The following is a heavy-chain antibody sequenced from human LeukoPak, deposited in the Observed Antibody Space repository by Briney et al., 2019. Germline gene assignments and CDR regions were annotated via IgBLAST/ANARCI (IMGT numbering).Heavy chain of an antibody. D-gene: IGHD3-22*01. CDR2: IYYSGST. J-gene: IGHJ4*02. Sequence: SETLSLTCTVSGGSISSYYWSWIRQPPGKGLEWIGYIYYSGSTNYNPSLKSRVTISVDTSKNQFSLKLSSVTAAGTAVYYCARSSYDSSGYYSHLDYWGQGTLVTVSS. CDR1: GGSISSYY. CDR3: ARSSYDSSGYYSHLDY. V-gene: IGHV4-59*01.